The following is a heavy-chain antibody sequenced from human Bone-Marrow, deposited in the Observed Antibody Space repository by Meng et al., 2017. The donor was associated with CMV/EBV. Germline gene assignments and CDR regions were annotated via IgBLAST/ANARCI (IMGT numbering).Heavy chain of an antibody. CDR2: INHSGST. J-gene: IGHJ5*02. CDR1: GGTISGYY. V-gene: IGHV4-34*01. CDR3: ARGGFDP. Sequence: SETLSLTCTVSGGTISGYYWSWIRQPPGKGLEWIGEINHSGSTNYNPSLNSRVTISVDTSKNQFSLKTRSVTAADTAVYYCARGGFDPWGQGTLVTVSS.